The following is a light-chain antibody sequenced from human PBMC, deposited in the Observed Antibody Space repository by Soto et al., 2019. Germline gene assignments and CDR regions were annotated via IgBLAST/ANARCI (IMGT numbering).Light chain of an antibody. J-gene: IGKJ4*01. V-gene: IGKV3-15*01. CDR3: QQYKNWPPLT. Sequence: EIVMTQSPAPLSVSPGETATLSCRASQSVGSAVAWYQHKPGQAPRLLIVAASIRATGVPGRFSGGGSGTEFTLPISSLQSEDFAVYYCQQYKNWPPLTFGGGTTVEIK. CDR1: QSVGSA. CDR2: AAS.